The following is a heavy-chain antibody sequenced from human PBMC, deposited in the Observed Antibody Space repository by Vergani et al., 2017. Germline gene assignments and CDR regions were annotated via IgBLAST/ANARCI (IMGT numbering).Heavy chain of an antibody. D-gene: IGHD4-17*01. V-gene: IGHV5-51*01. CDR1: RSTFTSYW. Sequence: EVQLVQSGAEMKQPGESLKISCKGSRSTFTSYWIGWVRQMPGKGLEWMGIIYPADSDTRYSPSFHGQVTISADKSISTAYLQWSSLKASDTAMYYCARLRLGSFDIWGQGTMVTVSS. CDR3: ARLRLGSFDI. J-gene: IGHJ3*02. CDR2: IYPADSDT.